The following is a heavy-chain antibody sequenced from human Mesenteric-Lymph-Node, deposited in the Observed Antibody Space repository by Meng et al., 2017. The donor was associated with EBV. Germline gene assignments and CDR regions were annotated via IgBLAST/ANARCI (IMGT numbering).Heavy chain of an antibody. CDR1: GGSISSGGYY. Sequence: QVQLQESGPGLVKPSQTLSLACAVSGGSISSGGYYWSWIRQPPGKGLEWIGEIYHSGRTSYNPSLKSRVSLSVEKSKNHFSLNLSSVTAADTAVYYCARVTVTGGYYFDYWGQGSLVTVSS. J-gene: IGHJ4*02. CDR2: IYHSGRT. D-gene: IGHD4-17*01. CDR3: ARVTVTGGYYFDY. V-gene: IGHV4-30-2*01.